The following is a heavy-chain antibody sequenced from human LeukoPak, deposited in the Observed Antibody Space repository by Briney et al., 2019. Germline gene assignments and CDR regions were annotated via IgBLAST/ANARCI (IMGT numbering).Heavy chain of an antibody. D-gene: IGHD3-3*01. Sequence: GGSLRLSCAASGFTFSSCWMSWVRQAPGKGLEWVANIKQDGSEKYYVDSAKGRFTISRDNAKNSLYLQMNSLRAEDTAVYYCARVSVPNFWSGLGVWGQGTLVTVSS. V-gene: IGHV3-7*01. J-gene: IGHJ4*02. CDR3: ARVSVPNFWSGLGV. CDR1: GFTFSSCW. CDR2: IKQDGSEK.